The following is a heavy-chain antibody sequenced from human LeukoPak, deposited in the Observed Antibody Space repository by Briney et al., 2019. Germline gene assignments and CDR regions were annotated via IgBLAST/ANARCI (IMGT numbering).Heavy chain of an antibody. D-gene: IGHD6-13*01. CDR1: GGSISSTEW. Sequence: PSGTLSLTCTVSGGSISSTEWWSWVRQSPGKRLEWIGEIFHSGSINYNPSLKSRVTISIDRSRNQFSLKLSSVTAADTAVYYCARDLRYISRWYYYGLDVWGQGTTVTVSS. CDR2: IFHSGSI. CDR3: ARDLRYISRWYYYGLDV. J-gene: IGHJ6*02. V-gene: IGHV4-4*02.